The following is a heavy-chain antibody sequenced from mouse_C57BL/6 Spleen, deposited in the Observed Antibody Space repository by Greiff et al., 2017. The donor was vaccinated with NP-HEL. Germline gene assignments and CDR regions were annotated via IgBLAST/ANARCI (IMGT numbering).Heavy chain of an antibody. D-gene: IGHD1-1*01. J-gene: IGHJ2*01. Sequence: EVLLVESGAGLVKPGASLKLSCAASGFTFTDYGMHWVRQAPGKGLEWVAYISSGSSTIYYADTLKGRFTISRDNAKNTLCLQITSLRSEDTAMYDCERDYYGSSDFDDRGQGTTLTVSS. V-gene: IGHV5-17*01. CDR2: ISSGSSTI. CDR1: GFTFTDYG. CDR3: ERDYYGSSDFDD.